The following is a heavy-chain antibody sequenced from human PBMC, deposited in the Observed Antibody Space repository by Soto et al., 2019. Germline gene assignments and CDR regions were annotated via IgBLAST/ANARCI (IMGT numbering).Heavy chain of an antibody. CDR3: ITEGVTGINYFDY. J-gene: IGHJ4*02. V-gene: IGHV3-15*07. Sequence: PGGSRRLSCAAYGFTFSDTWMDWVRQAPGRGLEWVGRIKTKTDGGARDYAAPVKGRFTISRDDSEDTLYLQMNSLKTEDTAVYDCITEGVTGINYFDYWGQGTLVTVS. CDR2: IKTKTDGGAR. CDR1: GFTFSDTW.